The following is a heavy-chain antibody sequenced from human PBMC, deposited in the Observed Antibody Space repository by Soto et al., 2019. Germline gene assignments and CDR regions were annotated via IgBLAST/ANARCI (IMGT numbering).Heavy chain of an antibody. V-gene: IGHV1-18*01. Sequence: QVQLVQSGDEVKKPGASVKVSCKASGYIFVNYGIACVRQAPGQGLEWMGWISPYTGNTHFGTKVQGRLTMTTDTSTSTAYMDLGSLTSDDTAVYYCVMVDNYVTPTPQDVWGQGTTVTVSS. CDR3: VMVDNYVTPTPQDV. J-gene: IGHJ6*02. CDR2: ISPYTGNT. CDR1: GYIFVNYG. D-gene: IGHD3-16*01.